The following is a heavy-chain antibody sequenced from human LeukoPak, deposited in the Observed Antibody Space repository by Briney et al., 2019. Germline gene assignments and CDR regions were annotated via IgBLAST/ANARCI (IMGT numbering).Heavy chain of an antibody. D-gene: IGHD4-17*01. CDR3: ARGWYGDYVYYHGMDV. Sequence: SETLSLTCTVSGGSISSGGYYWSWIRQHPGKGLEWIGYIYYSGSTHYNPSLKSRVTISVDTSKNQFSLKLSSVTAADTAVYYCARGWYGDYVYYHGMDVWGQGTTVTVSS. CDR1: GGSISSGGYY. V-gene: IGHV4-31*03. J-gene: IGHJ6*02. CDR2: IYYSGST.